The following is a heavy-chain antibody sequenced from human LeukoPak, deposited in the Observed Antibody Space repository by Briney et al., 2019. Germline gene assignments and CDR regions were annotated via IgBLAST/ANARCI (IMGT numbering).Heavy chain of an antibody. V-gene: IGHV3-23*01. CDR3: ARGETSSYDY. J-gene: IGHJ4*02. CDR1: GFTFSSFD. CDR2: ISVSATNT. D-gene: IGHD2-2*01. Sequence: GGSLRLSCAASGFTFSSFDMTWVRQAPGKGLEWVSTISVSATNTYYADSVKGRFTISRDNSKNTLYLQMNSLRAEDTAVYYCARGETSSYDYWGQGTLVTVSS.